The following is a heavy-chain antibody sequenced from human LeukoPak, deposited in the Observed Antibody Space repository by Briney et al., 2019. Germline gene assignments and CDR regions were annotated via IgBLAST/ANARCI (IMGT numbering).Heavy chain of an antibody. D-gene: IGHD1-26*01. Sequence: GGSLRLSCAASGFTFSSHWMSWARQAPGKGLEWVANIKEDGSEQHYVETVKGRFTISRDNVKNSLYLQMNSLRAEDTAVYFCARDKVVGPTRPDYWGQGTLVTVSS. V-gene: IGHV3-7*03. CDR1: GFTFSSHW. J-gene: IGHJ4*02. CDR2: IKEDGSEQ. CDR3: ARDKVVGPTRPDY.